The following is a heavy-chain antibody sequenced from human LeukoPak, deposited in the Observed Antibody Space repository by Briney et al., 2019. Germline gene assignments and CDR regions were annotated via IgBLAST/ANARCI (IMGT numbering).Heavy chain of an antibody. CDR3: ARYVAVADYYFDY. CDR2: IYTSGST. V-gene: IGHV4-61*02. Sequence: SETLSLTCTVSGGSISSGSYYWSWIRQPAGKGLEWIGRIYTSGSTNYNPSLKSRVTISVNTSKNQFSLKLSSVTAADTAVYYCARYVAVADYYFDYWGQGTLVTVSS. J-gene: IGHJ4*02. CDR1: GGSISSGSYY. D-gene: IGHD6-19*01.